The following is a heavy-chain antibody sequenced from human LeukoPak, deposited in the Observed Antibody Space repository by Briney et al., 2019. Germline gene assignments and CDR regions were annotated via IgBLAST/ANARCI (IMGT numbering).Heavy chain of an antibody. J-gene: IGHJ4*02. CDR2: VHLSGAS. CDR1: GGSILTTNW. V-gene: IGHV4-4*02. D-gene: IGHD1-26*01. CDR3: TRESGAFSPFGF. Sequence: PSGTLSLTCAVSGGSILTTNWWSWVRQHPGKGLEWIGEVHLSGASNYNPSLKSRVNMSIDKSKNQLSLELTSVTAADTAIYYCTRESGAFSPFGFWGQGTLVTVSS.